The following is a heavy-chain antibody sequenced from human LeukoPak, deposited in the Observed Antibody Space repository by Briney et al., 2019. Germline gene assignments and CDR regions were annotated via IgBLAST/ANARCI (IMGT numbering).Heavy chain of an antibody. Sequence: AGGSLRLSCAASGFTFSSYRMHWVRQAPGKGLEWVAVISYDGSNKYYADSVKGRFTISRDNSKNTLYLQMNSLRAEDTAVYYCAKDGIDYWGQGTLVTVSS. CDR1: GFTFSSYR. CDR3: AKDGIDY. V-gene: IGHV3-30*18. CDR2: ISYDGSNK. D-gene: IGHD1-26*01. J-gene: IGHJ4*02.